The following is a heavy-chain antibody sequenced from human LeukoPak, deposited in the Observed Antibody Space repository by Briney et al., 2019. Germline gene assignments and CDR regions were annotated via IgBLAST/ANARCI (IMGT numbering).Heavy chain of an antibody. CDR2: GNPDSGDT. J-gene: IGHJ4*02. V-gene: IGHV1-8*01. D-gene: IGHD1-1*01. CDR3: TRDWTY. Sequence: GASVKVSCKTSGYTFTNYDINCVRQASGQGLEWMGWGNPDSGDTGYAQKFQGRLTMTTNTSSRMAYMEMTSLRSDDTAVYYCTRDWTYWGPGTLVTVSS. CDR1: GYTFTNYD.